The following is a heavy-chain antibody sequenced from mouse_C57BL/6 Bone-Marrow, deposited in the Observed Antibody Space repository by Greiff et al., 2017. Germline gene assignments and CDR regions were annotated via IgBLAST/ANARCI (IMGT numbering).Heavy chain of an antibody. J-gene: IGHJ4*01. D-gene: IGHD2-12*01. Sequence: QVQLQQPGAELVRPGSSVKLSCKASGYTFTSYWMDWVKQRPGQGLEWIGNIYPSDSETHYNPKFKDKATFTVDKSSSTAYMQLSSLTSEDSAVYVCARGKYDRVYDMDYWGKGTSVTVSS. CDR1: GYTFTSYW. CDR3: ARGKYDRVYDMDY. V-gene: IGHV1-61*01. CDR2: IYPSDSET.